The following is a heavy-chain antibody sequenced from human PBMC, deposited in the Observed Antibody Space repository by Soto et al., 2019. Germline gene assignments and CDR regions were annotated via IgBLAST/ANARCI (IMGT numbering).Heavy chain of an antibody. D-gene: IGHD7-27*01. Sequence: PGGSLRLSCAASGFTFSSYAMHWVRQAPGKGQEWVAVISYDGSNKYYADSVKGRFTISRDNSKNTLYLQMNSLRAEDTAVYYYAREGINWGGFNFDYWGQGTLVTVSS. J-gene: IGHJ4*02. CDR1: GFTFSSYA. CDR2: ISYDGSNK. CDR3: AREGINWGGFNFDY. V-gene: IGHV3-30-3*01.